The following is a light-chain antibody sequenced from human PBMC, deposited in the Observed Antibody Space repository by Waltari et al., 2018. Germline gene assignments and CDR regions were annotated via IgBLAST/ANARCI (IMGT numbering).Light chain of an antibody. CDR3: SSYAGSYTLL. Sequence: QSALTQPRSVSGSPGQSVTISCTGTSSDVGGYNYVAWYQHHPGKAPALMVFDVNKRPSGVPDRFSGSKSGNTASLTISGLRTADEADYYCSSYAGSYTLLFGGGTKLTVL. CDR1: SSDVGGYNY. V-gene: IGLV2-11*01. J-gene: IGLJ2*01. CDR2: DVN.